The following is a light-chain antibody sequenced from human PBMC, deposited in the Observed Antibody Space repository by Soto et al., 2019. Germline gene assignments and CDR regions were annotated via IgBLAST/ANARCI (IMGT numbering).Light chain of an antibody. V-gene: IGKV1-39*01. J-gene: IGKJ2*01. CDR3: QQSFSTPPYT. CDR2: TAS. CDR1: QSISRF. Sequence: DIHMTQSPSSLSASIGDRVTSSCRASQSISRFLNWYQQKPGKAPKLLIFTASSLQGGVPSRFSGSGSGTDFTLTISSLLPEDFATYYCQQSFSTPPYTFGHGTKLEIK.